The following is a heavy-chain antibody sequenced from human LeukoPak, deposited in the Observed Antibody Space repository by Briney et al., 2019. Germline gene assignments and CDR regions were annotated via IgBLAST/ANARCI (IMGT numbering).Heavy chain of an antibody. J-gene: IGHJ6*02. CDR3: ARSVGPPYGMDV. Sequence: ASVKVSCKASGYTFTSYDINWVRQATGQGLEWMGWMNPNSGNTGYAQKFQGRVTMTTDTSTSTVYMELRSLRSDDTAVYYCARSVGPPYGMDVWGQGTTVTVSS. CDR2: MNPNSGNT. CDR1: GYTFTSYD. D-gene: IGHD2-15*01. V-gene: IGHV1-8*01.